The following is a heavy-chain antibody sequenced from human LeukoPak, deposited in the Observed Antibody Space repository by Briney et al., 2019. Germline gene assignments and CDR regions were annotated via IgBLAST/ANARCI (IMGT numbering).Heavy chain of an antibody. V-gene: IGHV3-74*01. CDR3: ARGRPHGNDY. Sequence: GGSPRLSCAASGFTFSSYWMNWVRQAPGKGLVWVSRIASDGSSTTYADSVKGRFSISRDNAKNALYLQMNSLRVEDTAVYYCARGRPHGNDYWGQGTLVTVSS. D-gene: IGHD4-23*01. CDR2: IASDGSST. CDR1: GFTFSSYW. J-gene: IGHJ4*02.